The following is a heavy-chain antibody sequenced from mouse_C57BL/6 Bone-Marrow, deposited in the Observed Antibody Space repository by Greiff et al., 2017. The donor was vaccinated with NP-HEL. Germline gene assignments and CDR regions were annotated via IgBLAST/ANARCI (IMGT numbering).Heavy chain of an antibody. CDR2: IYPRSGNT. D-gene: IGHD1-1*01. CDR3: ARRGRGSSYAYFDY. V-gene: IGHV1-81*01. Sequence: QVQLQQSGAELARPGASVKLSCKASGYTFTSYGISWVKQRTGQGLEWIGEIYPRSGNTYYNEKFTGKATLPADKSSSTAYMELRSLTSEDSAVYFCARRGRGSSYAYFDYWGQGTTLTVSS. CDR1: GYTFTSYG. J-gene: IGHJ2*01.